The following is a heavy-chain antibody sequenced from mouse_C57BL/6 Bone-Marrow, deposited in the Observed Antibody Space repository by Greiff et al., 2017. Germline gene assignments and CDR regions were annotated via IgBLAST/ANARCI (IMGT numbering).Heavy chain of an antibody. CDR3: ALDLLWPGGFAY. CDR1: GFNIKDYY. D-gene: IGHD2-1*01. Sequence: EVHLVESGAELVKPGASVKLSCTASGFNIKDYYMHWVKPRTEQGLEWIGRFDPADGETKYAPKFQGKATITADTSSNTAYLQLSSLTSEDTAVYYCALDLLWPGGFAYWGQGTLVTVSA. CDR2: FDPADGET. V-gene: IGHV14-2*01. J-gene: IGHJ3*01.